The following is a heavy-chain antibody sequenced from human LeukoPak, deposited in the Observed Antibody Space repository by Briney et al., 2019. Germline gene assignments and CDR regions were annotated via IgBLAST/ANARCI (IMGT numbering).Heavy chain of an antibody. CDR2: IYYSGST. V-gene: IGHV4-39*01. CDR3: ARHSRRQVYGDYNY. CDR1: GGSISSSSYY. Sequence: PSETLSLTCTVSGGSISSSSYYWGWIRQPPGKGLEWIRSIYYSGSTYYNPSLKSRVTISVDTSKNQFSLKLSSVTAADTAVYYCARHSRRQVYGDYNYWGQGTLVTVSS. D-gene: IGHD4-17*01. J-gene: IGHJ4*02.